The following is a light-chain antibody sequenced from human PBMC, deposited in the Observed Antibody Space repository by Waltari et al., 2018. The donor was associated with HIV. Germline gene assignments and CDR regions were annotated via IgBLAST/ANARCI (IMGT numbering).Light chain of an antibody. CDR1: SSDVGVYDY. CDR3: SSYTTSSTLVV. J-gene: IGLJ3*02. Sequence: QSALTQPASVSGSPGQSITISCTGTSSDVGVYDYLSWYQQHPGKAPKLMIFEVSYPPSGVSRHFSGAKSGNTASLTSSGLRAEDEADYYCSSYTTSSTLVVFGGGTRLTVL. V-gene: IGLV2-14*01. CDR2: EVS.